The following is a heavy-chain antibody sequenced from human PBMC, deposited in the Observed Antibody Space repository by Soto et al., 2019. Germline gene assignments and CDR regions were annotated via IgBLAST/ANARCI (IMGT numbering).Heavy chain of an antibody. Sequence: ASVNVSCNASGYTFTSYYINWVRQATGQGLEWMGWMNPNSGNTGYAQKFQGRVTMTRNTSISTAYMELSSLRSEDTAVYYCARGRSGWSAFDYWGQGTLVTVSS. CDR3: ARGRSGWSAFDY. D-gene: IGHD6-19*01. CDR2: MNPNSGNT. CDR1: GYTFTSYY. V-gene: IGHV1-8*01. J-gene: IGHJ4*02.